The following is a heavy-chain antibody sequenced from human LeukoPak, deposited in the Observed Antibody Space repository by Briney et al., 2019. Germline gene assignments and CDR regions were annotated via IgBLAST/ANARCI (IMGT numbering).Heavy chain of an antibody. D-gene: IGHD1-1*01. V-gene: IGHV4-34*01. CDR2: INHSGST. Sequence: SETLSLTCAVYGGSFSGYYWSWIRQPPGKGLEWIGEINHSGSTNYNPSLKSRVTISVDTSKNQFSLKLSSVTAADTAVYYCARVGTGTTYNWFDPWGQETLVTVSS. CDR3: ARVGTGTTYNWFDP. J-gene: IGHJ5*02. CDR1: GGSFSGYY.